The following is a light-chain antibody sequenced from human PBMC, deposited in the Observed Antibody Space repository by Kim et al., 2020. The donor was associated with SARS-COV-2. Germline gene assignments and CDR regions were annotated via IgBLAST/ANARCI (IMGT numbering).Light chain of an antibody. Sequence: ASVKLTCTLNSGNSSYTIEWHQQQPEKGPRYLMKLNSDGSHTKGDGITDRFSGSSSGAERYLTISSLQSEDEADYYCQTWDTGIQVFGGGTKLTVL. V-gene: IGLV4-69*02. CDR2: LNSDGSH. J-gene: IGLJ3*02. CDR3: QTWDTGIQV. CDR1: SGNSSYT.